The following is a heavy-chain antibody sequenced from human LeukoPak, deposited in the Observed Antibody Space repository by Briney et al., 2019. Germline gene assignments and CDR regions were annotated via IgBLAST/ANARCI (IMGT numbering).Heavy chain of an antibody. J-gene: IGHJ4*02. D-gene: IGHD5-12*01. V-gene: IGHV3-9*01. CDR3: AIGYSGYDALDY. CDR1: GFTFDDYA. Sequence: PGGSLRLSCAASGFTFDDYAMHWVRQAPGKGLEWVSGISWNSGSIGYADSVKGRFTISRDNAKNSLYLQMNSLRAEDTALYYCAIGYSGYDALDYWGQGTLVTVSS. CDR2: ISWNSGSI.